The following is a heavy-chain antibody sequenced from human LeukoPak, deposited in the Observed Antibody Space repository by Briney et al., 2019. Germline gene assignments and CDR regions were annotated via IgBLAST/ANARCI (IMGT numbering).Heavy chain of an antibody. J-gene: IGHJ6*02. CDR1: GFTFSSYS. Sequence: PGGSLRLSCAASGFTFSSYSMNWVRQAPGKGLEWVALIWYDGSKKVYVDSVKGRFTISRDDLKNTLYLQMNSLRDEDTAVYYCARATTVTTPHYYYYGMDVWGQGTTVTVSS. CDR2: IWYDGSKK. V-gene: IGHV3-33*08. CDR3: ARATTVTTPHYYYYGMDV. D-gene: IGHD4-17*01.